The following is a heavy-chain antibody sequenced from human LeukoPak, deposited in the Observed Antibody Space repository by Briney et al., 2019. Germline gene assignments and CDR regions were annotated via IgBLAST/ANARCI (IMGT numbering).Heavy chain of an antibody. CDR3: ARGPSGYHNT. CDR1: GFTFSSYA. Sequence: PGGSLRPSCAASGFTFSSYAMNWVRQAPGKGLEWVSYISHTGSANSYADSVKGRFTISRDNSKNTLYLQMNSLRAEDTAVYYCARGPSGYHNTGGQGTLVTVSS. J-gene: IGHJ4*02. D-gene: IGHD5-12*01. CDR2: ISHTGSAN. V-gene: IGHV3-48*03.